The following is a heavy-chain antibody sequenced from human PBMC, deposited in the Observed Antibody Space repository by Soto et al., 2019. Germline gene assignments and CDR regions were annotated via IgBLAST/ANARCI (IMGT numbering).Heavy chain of an antibody. CDR2: ISSNGGST. D-gene: IGHD6-6*01. J-gene: IGHJ3*02. CDR1: GFTFSSYA. Sequence: GGSLRLSCSASGFTFSSYAMHWVRQAPGKGLEYVSAISSNGGSTYYADSVKGRFTISRDNSKNALYLQMSSLRAEDTAVYYCVKDLRQIAARPGAFDIWGQGTMVTVSS. V-gene: IGHV3-64D*06. CDR3: VKDLRQIAARPGAFDI.